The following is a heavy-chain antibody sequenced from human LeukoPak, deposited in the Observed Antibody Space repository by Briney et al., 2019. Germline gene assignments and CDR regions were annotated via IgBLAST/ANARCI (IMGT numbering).Heavy chain of an antibody. J-gene: IGHJ4*02. D-gene: IGHD2-2*01. Sequence: GASVKVSCKASGYTFTSYGISWVRQAPGQGLEWMGWISAYNGNTNYAQKLQGRVTMTTDTSTSTAYTELRSLRSDDTAVYYCARGGGYCSSTSCYLDENDYWGQGTLVTVSS. V-gene: IGHV1-18*01. CDR2: ISAYNGNT. CDR1: GYTFTSYG. CDR3: ARGGGYCSSTSCYLDENDY.